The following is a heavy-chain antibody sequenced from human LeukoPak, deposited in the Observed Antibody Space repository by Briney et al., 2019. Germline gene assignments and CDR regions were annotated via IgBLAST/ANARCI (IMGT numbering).Heavy chain of an antibody. V-gene: IGHV3-30*02. CDR3: AKQATRELLY. CDR2: IRYDGSNK. J-gene: IGHJ4*02. D-gene: IGHD1-26*01. Sequence: GGSMRLSCAAAGFTFSSYGMRWVRQAPGKGLEWVAFIRYDGSNKYYADSVKGRFTISRDNSKNTLYLQMTSLRAEDTAVYYWAKQATRELLYWGQGTLVTVAS. CDR1: GFTFSSYG.